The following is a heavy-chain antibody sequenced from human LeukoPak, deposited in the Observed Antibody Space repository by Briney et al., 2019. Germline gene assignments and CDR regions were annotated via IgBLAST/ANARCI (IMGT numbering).Heavy chain of an antibody. CDR2: IRSKANSYAT. V-gene: IGHV3-73*01. CDR3: TLYDYGDYGLPYYFDY. D-gene: IGHD4-17*01. CDR1: GFTFSGSA. J-gene: IGHJ4*02. Sequence: PGGSLRLSCAASGFTFSGSAMHWVRQASGKGLEWVGRIRSKANSYATAYAASVKGRFTISRDDSKNTAYLQMNSLKTEDTAVYYCTLYDYGDYGLPYYFDYWGQGTLVTVSS.